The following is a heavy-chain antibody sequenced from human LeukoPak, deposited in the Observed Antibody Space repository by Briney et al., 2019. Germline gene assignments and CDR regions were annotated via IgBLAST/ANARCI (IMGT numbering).Heavy chain of an antibody. D-gene: IGHD6-19*01. V-gene: IGHV3-23*01. CDR1: GFTFSNYA. J-gene: IGHJ4*02. Sequence: GGSLRLSCAASGFTFSNYAMRWVRQAPGRGLEWVSGISGSGDSTYYADSVKGRFTISRDNSKNTLYLQMNSLRAEDTAVYFCARRSGVAVAGAFDYWGQGTLVTVSS. CDR3: ARRSGVAVAGAFDY. CDR2: ISGSGDST.